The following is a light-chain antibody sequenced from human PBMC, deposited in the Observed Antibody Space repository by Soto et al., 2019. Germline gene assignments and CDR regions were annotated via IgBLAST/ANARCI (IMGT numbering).Light chain of an antibody. V-gene: IGLV2-14*01. Sequence: QSALTQPPSVSGSPGQSIAISCTGTSSDVGGYDYVSWYQQHPDKAPKLMIYEVTKRPSGVSNRFSGSKSGNTASLTISGLQPEDEADYYCSSHTSGSTRVFGSGTKLTVL. CDR1: SSDVGGYDY. CDR3: SSHTSGSTRV. CDR2: EVT. J-gene: IGLJ1*01.